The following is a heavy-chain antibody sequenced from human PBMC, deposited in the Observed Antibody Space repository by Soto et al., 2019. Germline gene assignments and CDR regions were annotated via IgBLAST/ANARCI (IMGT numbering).Heavy chain of an antibody. V-gene: IGHV1-46*01. CDR1: GYTFTSYY. Sequence: GASVKVSCKASGYTFTSYYMHWVRQAPGQGLEWMGIINPSGGSTSYAQKFQGRVTMTRDTSTSTVYMELSSLRSEDTAVYYCAREIEDCSSTSCHDGVGAFDIWGQGTMVTVS. D-gene: IGHD2-2*01. CDR3: AREIEDCSSTSCHDGVGAFDI. J-gene: IGHJ3*02. CDR2: INPSGGST.